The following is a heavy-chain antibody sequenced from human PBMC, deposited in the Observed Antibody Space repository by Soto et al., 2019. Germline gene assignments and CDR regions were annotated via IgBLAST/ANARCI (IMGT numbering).Heavy chain of an antibody. D-gene: IGHD6-19*01. J-gene: IGHJ5*02. CDR1: GGTIRSPDW. V-gene: IGHV4-4*01. Sequence: GVSGGTIRSPDWWTWVRQPPGKGLEWIGEIFQSGSTNYTPSLESRVTISVDKSKNQFSLTLTSVTAADTAVYFCARGRGRYSSGWSWFDPWGQGILVTVSS. CDR2: IFQSGST. CDR3: ARGRGRYSSGWSWFDP.